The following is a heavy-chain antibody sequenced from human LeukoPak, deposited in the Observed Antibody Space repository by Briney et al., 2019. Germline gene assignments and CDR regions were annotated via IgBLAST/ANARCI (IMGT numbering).Heavy chain of an antibody. CDR3: AKDLKWALLPYYFDY. D-gene: IGHD1-26*01. J-gene: IGHJ4*02. Sequence: GGSLRLSCAASGFTFSNYAMSWVRQAPGKGLEWVSAIRGGGGRTYYADSVKGRFTISRDNSKNTLYLQMNSLRAEDTAVYYCAKDLKWALLPYYFDYWGQGTLVTVSS. CDR2: IRGGGGRT. V-gene: IGHV3-23*01. CDR1: GFTFSNYA.